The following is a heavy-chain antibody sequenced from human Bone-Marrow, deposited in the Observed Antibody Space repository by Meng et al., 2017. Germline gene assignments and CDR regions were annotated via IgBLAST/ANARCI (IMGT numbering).Heavy chain of an antibody. CDR2: MKSNVDGGTV. CDR3: SGHVDY. V-gene: IGHV3-15*01. CDR1: GFTFSNAW. Sequence: VELVECGGGFGKPGGSLRLSCAASGFTFSNAWMTWVRQAAGKGLEWIGRMKSNVDGGTVDYAAAVKGRFFISRDDSENTFYLQMNSLKTEDTAVYYCSGHVDYWGHGTLVTVSS. J-gene: IGHJ4*01.